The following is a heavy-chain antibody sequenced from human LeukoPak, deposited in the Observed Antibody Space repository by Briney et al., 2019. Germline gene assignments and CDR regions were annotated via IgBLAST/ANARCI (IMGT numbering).Heavy chain of an antibody. Sequence: SETLSLTCAVSGYSISSGYYWGWIRQPPAQGLQWIGSIFQRGYSYYNPSLKSRVTISVDTSRNQFSLKLSSVTAADTAVYYCAGDKETTGNGRPNWFDPWGQGTLVTVSS. V-gene: IGHV4-38-2*01. CDR3: AGDKETTGNGRPNWFDP. CDR2: IFQRGYS. D-gene: IGHD1-1*01. J-gene: IGHJ5*02. CDR1: GYSISSGYY.